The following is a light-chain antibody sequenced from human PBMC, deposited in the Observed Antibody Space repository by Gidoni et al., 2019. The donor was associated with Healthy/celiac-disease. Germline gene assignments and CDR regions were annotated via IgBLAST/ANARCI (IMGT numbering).Light chain of an antibody. CDR2: DAS. J-gene: IGKJ1*01. V-gene: IGKV1-13*02. CDR3: QQCNSYPLS. CDR1: QGISSA. Sequence: AIQLTQSPSSLSASVGDRVTITCRASQGISSALAWYQQKPGKAPKLLIYDASSLESGVPSRFSGSGSGTDFTLTISSRQPEDFATYYCQQCNSYPLSFGQGTKGEIK.